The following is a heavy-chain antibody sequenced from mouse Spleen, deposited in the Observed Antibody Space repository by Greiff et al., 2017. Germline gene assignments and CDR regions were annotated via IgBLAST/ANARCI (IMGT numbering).Heavy chain of an antibody. CDR3: ARLDDGFQGYFDV. D-gene: IGHD2-3*01. CDR1: GYTFTSYG. J-gene: IGHJ1*01. Sequence: VQLQQSGAELARPGASVKLSCKASGYTFTSYGISWVKQRTGQGLEWIGEIYPRSGNTYYNEKFKGKATLTADKSSSTAYMELRSLTSEDTAVYYCARLDDGFQGYFDVWGAGTTVTVSS. CDR2: IYPRSGNT. V-gene: IGHV1-81*01.